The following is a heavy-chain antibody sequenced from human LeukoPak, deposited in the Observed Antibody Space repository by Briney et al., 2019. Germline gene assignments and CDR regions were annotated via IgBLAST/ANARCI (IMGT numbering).Heavy chain of an antibody. D-gene: IGHD5-18*01. J-gene: IGHJ4*02. CDR1: GGTFSSYA. Sequence: SVKVSCKASGGTFSSYAISWVRQAPGQGPEWMGRTIPILGIANYAQKFQGRVTITADKSTSTAYMELSSLRSEDTAVYYCARVDTAMVIDYWGQGTLVTVSS. CDR2: TIPILGIA. CDR3: ARVDTAMVIDY. V-gene: IGHV1-69*04.